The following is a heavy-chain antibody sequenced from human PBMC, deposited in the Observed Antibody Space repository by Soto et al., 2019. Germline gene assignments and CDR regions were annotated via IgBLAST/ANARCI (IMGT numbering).Heavy chain of an antibody. CDR2: IPSSGGTI. CDR3: ARKLLFGEEYFDY. J-gene: IGHJ4*02. CDR1: GFAFSSYE. Sequence: GGSLRLSCAASGFAFSSYEMNWVRQAPGKGLEWISYIPSSGGTIYYADSVEGRFTISRDNAKNSLYLQMNSLRDEDTAIYYCARKLLFGEEYFDYWGQGTLVTVSS. V-gene: IGHV3-48*03. D-gene: IGHD3-10*02.